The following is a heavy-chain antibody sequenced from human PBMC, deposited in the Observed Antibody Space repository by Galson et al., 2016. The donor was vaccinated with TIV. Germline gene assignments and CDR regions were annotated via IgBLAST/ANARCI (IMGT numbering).Heavy chain of an antibody. CDR1: GGSIPNSY. V-gene: IGHV4-59*08. J-gene: IGHJ6*02. CDR2: IYYSGST. D-gene: IGHD1-20*01. Sequence: ETLSLTCTVSGGSIPNSYGSWIRQPPGKGLEWIGYIYYSGSTNYNPPLKSRVTISVDTSKNQFSLKLSPVTAADAAVYYCARLTYPLYFDGTEVGGQGTTVTVS. CDR3: ARLTYPLYFDGTEV.